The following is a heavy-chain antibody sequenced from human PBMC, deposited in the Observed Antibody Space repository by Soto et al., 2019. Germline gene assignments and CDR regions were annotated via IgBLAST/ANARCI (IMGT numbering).Heavy chain of an antibody. Sequence: PGGSLRLSCAASGFTFSSYAMSWVRQAPGKGLEWVSAISGSGGSTYYADPVKGRFTISRDNSKNTLYLQMNSLRAEDTAVYYCAKDSAGIYDFWSGYSYYFDYWGQGTLVTVSS. CDR2: ISGSGGST. J-gene: IGHJ4*02. CDR1: GFTFSSYA. CDR3: AKDSAGIYDFWSGYSYYFDY. D-gene: IGHD3-3*01. V-gene: IGHV3-23*01.